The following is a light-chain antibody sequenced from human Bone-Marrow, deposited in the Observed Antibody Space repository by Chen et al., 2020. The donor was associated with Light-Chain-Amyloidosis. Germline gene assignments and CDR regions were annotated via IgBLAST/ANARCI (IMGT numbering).Light chain of an antibody. J-gene: IGLJ3*02. CDR2: EDD. CDR1: SGSIATNY. V-gene: IGLV6-57*01. CDR3: QSYQGSSQGV. Sequence: NFMLTQPHSVSESPGKTVIISCTRSSGSIATNYVQWYQQHPGSSPTTVIYEDDQRPSGVPDRFPGSIDRSSNSASLTLSGLKTEDEADYYCQSYQGSSQGVFGGGTKLTVL.